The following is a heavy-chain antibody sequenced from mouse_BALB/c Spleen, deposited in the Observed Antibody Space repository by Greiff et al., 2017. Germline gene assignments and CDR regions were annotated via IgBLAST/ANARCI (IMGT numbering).Heavy chain of an antibody. CDR3: ARSKDYDDAMDY. V-gene: IGHV1S56*01. CDR2: IYPGNVNT. CDR1: GYTFTSYY. Sequence: QVHVKQSGPELVKPGASVRISCKASGYTFTSYYIHWVKQRPGQGLEWIGWIYPGNVNTKYNEKFKGKATLTADKSSSTAYMQLSSLTSEDSAVYFCARSKDYDDAMDYWGQGTSVTVSS. J-gene: IGHJ4*01. D-gene: IGHD2-4*01.